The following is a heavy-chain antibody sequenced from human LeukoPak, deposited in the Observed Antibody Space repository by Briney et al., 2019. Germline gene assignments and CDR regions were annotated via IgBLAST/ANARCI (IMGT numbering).Heavy chain of an antibody. V-gene: IGHV4-59*01. D-gene: IGHD5-24*01. CDR2: IYYSGST. CDR3: ARESRDGYNYFDY. CDR1: GGSISSYH. Sequence: SETLSLTCIVSGGSISSYHWSWIRQPPGKGLEGIGYIYYSGSTHYNPSLKSRVTISVDTSKNQFSLKLSSVTAADTAEYYCARESRDGYNYFDYWGQGTLVTVSS. J-gene: IGHJ4*02.